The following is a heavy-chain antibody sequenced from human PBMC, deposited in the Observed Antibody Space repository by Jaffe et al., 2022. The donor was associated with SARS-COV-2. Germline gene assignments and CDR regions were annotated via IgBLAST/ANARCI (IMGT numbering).Heavy chain of an antibody. V-gene: IGHV4-59*01. CDR3: ATDLTISWYYY. CDR1: GGSIRSNF. Sequence: QGVLRVSGPGLVKPSETLSLTCIVSGGSIRSNFWSWMRQPPGQGLEWIGSMHNSGSTDYNPSLKSRVTISLDTSNKDFTLRLTSVTAADTAVYYCATDLTISWYYYWGQGILVTVSS. J-gene: IGHJ4*02. D-gene: IGHD2-15*01. CDR2: MHNSGST.